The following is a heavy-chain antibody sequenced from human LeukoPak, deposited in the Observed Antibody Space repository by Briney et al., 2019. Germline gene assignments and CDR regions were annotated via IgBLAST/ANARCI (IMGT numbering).Heavy chain of an antibody. V-gene: IGHV3-74*01. CDR3: ALPLRDGDSYFDY. CDR2: INRDGRST. J-gene: IGHJ4*02. D-gene: IGHD4-17*01. CDR1: GFTFSNYW. Sequence: QPGGSLRLSCAASGFTFSNYWMHWVRQAPGKGLVWVSRINRDGRSTNYADSVKGRFTISRDNAKNTVFLQMNSLRAEDTAVYYCALPLRDGDSYFDYWGQGALVTVSS.